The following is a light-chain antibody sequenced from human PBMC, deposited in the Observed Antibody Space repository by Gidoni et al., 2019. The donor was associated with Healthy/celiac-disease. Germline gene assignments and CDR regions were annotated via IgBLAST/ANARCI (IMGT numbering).Light chain of an antibody. CDR2: GAS. CDR3: QQYNNWPPYT. J-gene: IGKJ2*01. Sequence: EIVMTQSPATLSVSPGERATLSCRASQSVSSNLAWYQQQPGQAPRLLIYGASTRATGIPARFSGSGSGTEFTLTISSLQSKDFAVYFCQQYNNWPPYTFGQGTKLEIK. CDR1: QSVSSN. V-gene: IGKV3-15*01.